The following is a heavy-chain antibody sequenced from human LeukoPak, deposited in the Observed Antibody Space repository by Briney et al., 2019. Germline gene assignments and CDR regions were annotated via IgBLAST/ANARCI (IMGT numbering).Heavy chain of an antibody. D-gene: IGHD3-10*01. CDR2: INYSGST. V-gene: IGHV4-39*01. J-gene: IGHJ4*02. CDR3: ARYVVYGSGKYYFDY. CDR1: GGSVSSTTYY. Sequence: SETLSLTCTVSGGSVSSTTYYWSWIRQPPGKGLEWIASINYSGSTYYNPSLKSRVTISVDTSENQFSLKLSSVTAADTAVFYCARYVVYGSGKYYFDYWGQGTLVTVSS.